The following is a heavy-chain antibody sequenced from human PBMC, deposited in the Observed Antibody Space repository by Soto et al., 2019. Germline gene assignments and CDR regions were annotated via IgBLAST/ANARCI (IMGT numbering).Heavy chain of an antibody. CDR1: GGTFSSYA. CDR3: ARAYYDILTGYYTPGY. D-gene: IGHD3-9*01. V-gene: IGHV1-69*06. CDR2: IIPIFGTA. J-gene: IGHJ4*02. Sequence: SVKVSCKASGGTFSSYAISWVRQAPGQGLEWMGGIIPIFGTANYAQKFQGRVTITADKSTSTAYMELSSLRSEDTAVYYCARAYYDILTGYYTPGYWGQGTLVTAPQ.